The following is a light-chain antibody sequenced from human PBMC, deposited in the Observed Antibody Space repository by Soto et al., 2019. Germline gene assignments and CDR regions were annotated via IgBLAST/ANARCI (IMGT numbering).Light chain of an antibody. CDR1: QSISGT. J-gene: IGKJ4*01. CDR3: QQYNNWPPLT. Sequence: ELVLTQSPGTLSLSPGERATLSCRASQSISGTLAWYQQKPGQAPRLLIYGASTRATGIPARFSGSGSGTEFTLTISSLQSEDFAVYYCQQYNNWPPLTFGGGTKVDIK. CDR2: GAS. V-gene: IGKV3-15*01.